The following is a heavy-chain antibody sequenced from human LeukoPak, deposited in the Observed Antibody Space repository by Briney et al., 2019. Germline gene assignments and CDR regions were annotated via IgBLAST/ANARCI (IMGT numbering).Heavy chain of an antibody. J-gene: IGHJ4*02. CDR3: ARNRDVIIMTAQGSDY. Sequence: GGSLRLSCTASGFTFGSHAMSWVRQAAGKGLEWVSGIGGSGHSFHYADSVKGRFTVSRDNSRNILYLQMNSLRAEDTAVYYCARNRDVIIMTAQGSDYWGQGTLVSVSS. V-gene: IGHV3-23*01. CDR2: IGGSGHSF. CDR1: GFTFGSHA. D-gene: IGHD2-21*02.